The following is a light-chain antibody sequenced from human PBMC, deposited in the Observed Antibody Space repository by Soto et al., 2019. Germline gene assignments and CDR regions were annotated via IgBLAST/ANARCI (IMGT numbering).Light chain of an antibody. CDR2: KIS. J-gene: IGKJ1*01. Sequence: DVVMTQSPLSLPVTLGQPATISCRSSQGLVHSDGNTYLSWFQQRPGQSPRRLIYKISNRDSGVPDRFSGSVSGTDFTLKISRVEAEDIGVYYCMQGSHWPTTFGQGTKVDIK. CDR1: QGLVHSDGNTY. V-gene: IGKV2-30*02. CDR3: MQGSHWPTT.